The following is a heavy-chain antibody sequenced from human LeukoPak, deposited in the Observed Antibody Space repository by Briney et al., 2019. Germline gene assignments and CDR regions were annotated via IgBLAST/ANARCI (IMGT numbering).Heavy chain of an antibody. Sequence: SETLSLTCTVSGGSISTYYWSWIRQPPGKGLEWIGYIYYSGSTNYNPSLKSRVTISVDTSKNQFSLKLSSVTAADTAVYYCALTTRFGVSCGFDYFDYWGQGTLVTVSS. CDR1: GGSISTYY. CDR3: ALTTRFGVSCGFDYFDY. D-gene: IGHD3-22*01. V-gene: IGHV4-59*08. J-gene: IGHJ4*02. CDR2: IYYSGST.